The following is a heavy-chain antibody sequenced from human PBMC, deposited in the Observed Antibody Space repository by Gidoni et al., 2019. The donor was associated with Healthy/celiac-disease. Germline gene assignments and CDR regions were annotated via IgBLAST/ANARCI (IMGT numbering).Heavy chain of an antibody. V-gene: IGHV4-59*01. CDR2: IYYSGST. CDR1: GGSISTYH. D-gene: IGHD6-25*01. CDR3: ARDVPSSGLDY. J-gene: IGHJ4*02. Sequence: QVQLQESGPGLVKPSETLSLTCTVSGGSISTYHWSWIRQPPGKGLEWIGYIYYSGSTNYNPSLKSRVTISVDTSKNQFSLKLSSVTAADTAVYYCARDVPSSGLDYWGQGTLVTVSS.